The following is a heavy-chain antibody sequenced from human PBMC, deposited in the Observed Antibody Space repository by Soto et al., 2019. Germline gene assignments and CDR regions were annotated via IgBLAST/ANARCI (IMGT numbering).Heavy chain of an antibody. D-gene: IGHD2-15*01. Sequence: QVQLQQWGAGLLKPSETLSLTCAVYGGSFSGYYWSWIRQPPGKGLEWIGEINHSGSTNYNPSLKSRVTIPVDTSKTQFSLKLSPVTAADTAVYYCARACSGGSCYDYWGRGTLVTVSS. CDR3: ARACSGGSCYDY. J-gene: IGHJ4*02. CDR1: GGSFSGYY. CDR2: INHSGST. V-gene: IGHV4-34*01.